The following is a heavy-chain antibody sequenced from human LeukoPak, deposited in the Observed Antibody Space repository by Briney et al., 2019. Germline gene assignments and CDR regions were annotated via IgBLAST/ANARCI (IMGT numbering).Heavy chain of an antibody. Sequence: GGSLRLSCAASGFTFTDYWMTWVRQVPGRGLEWVANIQRGGSESYYVDSVKGRFTISRENAKNSLYLQMDSLRVEDTAVYYCARVGTWELQRVFDYWGQGTPVTVSS. CDR3: ARVGTWELQRVFDY. D-gene: IGHD1-26*01. J-gene: IGHJ4*02. V-gene: IGHV3-7*01. CDR2: IQRGGSES. CDR1: GFTFTDYW.